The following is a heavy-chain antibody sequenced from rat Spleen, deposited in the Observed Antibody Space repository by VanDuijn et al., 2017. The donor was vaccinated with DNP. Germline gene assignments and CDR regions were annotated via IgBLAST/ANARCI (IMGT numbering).Heavy chain of an antibody. J-gene: IGHJ2*01. D-gene: IGHD5-1*01. Sequence: QVQLKESGPGLVQPSQTLSLTCTVSGFSLTSYGVSWVRQPPGKGLEWIAGISRGGSAFYSSALKSRLSISRDTYKSQVFLEMNSLRTEDTSMYFCSRVDLGAPLDYWGQGVMVTVSS. V-gene: IGHV2S12*01. CDR1: GFSLTSYG. CDR3: SRVDLGAPLDY. CDR2: ISRGGSA.